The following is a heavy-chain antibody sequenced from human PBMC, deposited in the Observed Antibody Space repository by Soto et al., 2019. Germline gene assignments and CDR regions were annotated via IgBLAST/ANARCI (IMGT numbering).Heavy chain of an antibody. CDR2: INPSGGST. CDR1: GYTFTSYY. D-gene: IGHD3-22*01. V-gene: IGHV1-46*01. Sequence: GASVKVSCKASGYTFTSYYMHWVRQAPGQGLEWMGIINPSGGSTSYAQKFQGRVTMTRDTSTSTVYMELSSLRSEDTAVYYCASPLTDSSGYYYYCMDVWGQGTTVTVSS. J-gene: IGHJ6*02. CDR3: ASPLTDSSGYYYYCMDV.